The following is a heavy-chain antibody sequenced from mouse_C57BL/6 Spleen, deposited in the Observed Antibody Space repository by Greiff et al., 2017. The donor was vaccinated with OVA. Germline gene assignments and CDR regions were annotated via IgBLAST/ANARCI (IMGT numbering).Heavy chain of an antibody. CDR3: ARYKSYYFDY. J-gene: IGHJ2*01. V-gene: IGHV7-3*01. CDR1: GFTFTDYY. Sequence: EVKVVESGGGLVQPGGSLSLSCAASGFTFTDYYMSWVRQPPGKALEWLGFIRNEANGYTTEYSASVKGRFTISRDNSQSILYLQMNALRAEDSATYYCARYKSYYFDYWGQGTTLTVSS. CDR2: IRNEANGYTT.